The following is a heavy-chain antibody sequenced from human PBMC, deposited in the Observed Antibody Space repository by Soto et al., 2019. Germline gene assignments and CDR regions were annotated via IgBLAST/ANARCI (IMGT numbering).Heavy chain of an antibody. Sequence: GASVKVSCKASGDTSSNYGVSWVRQAPGQGLEWMGGILPVFGTTTYARNFQGRITITADKSTSTVYMELTSLRPDDTATYYCARDPDEVVGTDYHYYGMDVWDQGATVTVSS. CDR3: ARDPDEVVGTDYHYYGMDV. D-gene: IGHD1-26*01. CDR2: ILPVFGTT. J-gene: IGHJ6*02. V-gene: IGHV1-69*06. CDR1: GDTSSNYG.